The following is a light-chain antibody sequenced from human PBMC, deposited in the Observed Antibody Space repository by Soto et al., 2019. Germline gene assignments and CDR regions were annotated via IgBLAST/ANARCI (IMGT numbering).Light chain of an antibody. J-gene: IGKJ1*01. CDR2: GAS. V-gene: IGKV3-20*01. Sequence: EIVWTQSPGTLSFSPGERATLSCRASQSVNSNYLAWYQQKPGQGPRLLMYGASSRATGIPDRFSGSGSGTDFTLTISRVEPEDLAVYYCQQYDNSPRPSGQRTNVQIK. CDR3: QQYDNSPRP. CDR1: QSVNSNY.